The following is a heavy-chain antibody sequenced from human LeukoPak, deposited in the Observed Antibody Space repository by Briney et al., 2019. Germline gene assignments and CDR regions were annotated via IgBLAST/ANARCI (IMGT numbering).Heavy chain of an antibody. D-gene: IGHD2-2*01. CDR1: GYTFTGYY. CDR3: ASYPRYSSTPPFDY. V-gene: IGHV1-2*06. CDR2: INPNSGGT. Sequence: ASVKVSCKASGYTFTGYYMHWVRQAPGQGLEWMGRINPNSGGTNYAQKFQGRVTMTRDTTINTAYMELTRLTSDDTAVYYCASYPRYSSTPPFDYWGQGILVTVSS. J-gene: IGHJ4*02.